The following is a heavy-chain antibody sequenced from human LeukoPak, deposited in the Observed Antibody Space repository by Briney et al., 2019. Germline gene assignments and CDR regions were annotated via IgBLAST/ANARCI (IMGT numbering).Heavy chain of an antibody. CDR3: ARGSYYNSAFDY. V-gene: IGHV3-48*02. J-gene: IGHJ4*02. D-gene: IGHD3-10*01. CDR2: ISSSSRTI. CDR1: GFTFSSYS. Sequence: GGSLRLSSAASGFTFSSYSMNWVRQAPGKGLEWVSYISSSSRTIYYADSVKGRFTISRDNAKNSLYLQMNSLRDEDTAVYYCARGSYYNSAFDYWSQGTLVTVSS.